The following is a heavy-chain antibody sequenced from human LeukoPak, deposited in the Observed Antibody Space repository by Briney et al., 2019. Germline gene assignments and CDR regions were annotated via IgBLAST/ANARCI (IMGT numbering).Heavy chain of an antibody. CDR1: GGSISSYY. Sequence: SETLSLTCTVSGGSISSYYWNWIRQPPGKGLEWIGYIYYSGSTNYNPSLKSRVTISVDTSKNQFSLKLSSVTAAETAVYYCARDNYYDSSGPYYFDYWGQGTLVTVSS. CDR2: IYYSGST. D-gene: IGHD3-22*01. CDR3: ARDNYYDSSGPYYFDY. V-gene: IGHV4-59*01. J-gene: IGHJ4*02.